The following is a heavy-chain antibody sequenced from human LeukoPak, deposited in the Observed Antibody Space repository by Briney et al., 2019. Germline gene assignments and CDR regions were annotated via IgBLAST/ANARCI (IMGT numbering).Heavy chain of an antibody. V-gene: IGHV3-11*06. CDR1: GFTFSDYY. J-gene: IGHJ6*04. D-gene: IGHD5-12*01. Sequence: PGGSLRLSCAASGFTFSDYYMSWIRQAPGKGLEWVSYISSSSSYTNYADSVKGRFTISRDNAKNSLYLQMNSLRAEDTAVYCCARSLIVANPLDVWGKGTTVTVSS. CDR2: ISSSSSYT. CDR3: ARSLIVANPLDV.